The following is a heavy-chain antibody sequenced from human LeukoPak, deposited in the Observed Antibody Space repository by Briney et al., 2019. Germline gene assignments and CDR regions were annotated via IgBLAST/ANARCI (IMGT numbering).Heavy chain of an antibody. J-gene: IGHJ4*02. Sequence: GSLRLSFAASGFTFSDFWMGWVRQAPGKGLEWVADIKQDGSKKYYVDSVKGRFTISRDNAKNSMYLQMSDLGVDDTAVYYCARDQGYGFDYWGQGTLLTVSS. CDR3: ARDQGYGFDY. D-gene: IGHD4-17*01. V-gene: IGHV3-7*04. CDR1: GFTFSDFW. CDR2: IKQDGSKK.